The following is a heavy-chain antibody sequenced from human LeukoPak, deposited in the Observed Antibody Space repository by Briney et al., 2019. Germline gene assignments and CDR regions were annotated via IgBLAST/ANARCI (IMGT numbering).Heavy chain of an antibody. J-gene: IGHJ4*02. D-gene: IGHD4-17*01. V-gene: IGHV3-23*01. CDR1: GFTFSSFA. Sequence: GGSLRLACAAAGFTFSSFAINWVRQAPGKGLEWVSVISATGEKAYYAESVKDRFTISRDYSKNTVFLSMNSLRVDDTAIYYCAKDRRFSVTTDYYFDVWGPGTLVTVSS. CDR3: AKDRRFSVTTDYYFDV. CDR2: ISATGEKA.